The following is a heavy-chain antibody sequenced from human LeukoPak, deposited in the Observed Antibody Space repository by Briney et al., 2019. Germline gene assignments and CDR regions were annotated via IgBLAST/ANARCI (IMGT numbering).Heavy chain of an antibody. CDR3: ARPVEMATIDAFDL. D-gene: IGHD5-24*01. J-gene: IGHJ3*01. V-gene: IGHV4-4*09. CDR2: IYTSGRT. Sequence: SETLSLTCTVSGGSISSYYWSWIGQPPGKGLEGIGYIYTSGRTNYNPSLKSRVPISVHTSKSQFSLKLSSVTAADTAVYYCARPVEMATIDAFDLWGQGTMVTVSS. CDR1: GGSISSYY.